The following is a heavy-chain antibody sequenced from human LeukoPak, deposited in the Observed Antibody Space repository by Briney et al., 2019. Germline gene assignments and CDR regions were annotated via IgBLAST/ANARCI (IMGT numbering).Heavy chain of an antibody. CDR1: GFTFSNYA. V-gene: IGHV3-23*01. J-gene: IGHJ3*02. CDR2: IGGSRGNT. Sequence: PGGSLRLSCAASGFTFSNYAMSWVRQAPGKGLEWVSAIGGSRGNTYYADSVRGRFTISRDNSKNSLYLQMNSLGAEDTAVYDCARDRDDFGDPGAFDIGGQGTMVTVSS. CDR3: ARDRDDFGDPGAFDI. D-gene: IGHD4-17*01.